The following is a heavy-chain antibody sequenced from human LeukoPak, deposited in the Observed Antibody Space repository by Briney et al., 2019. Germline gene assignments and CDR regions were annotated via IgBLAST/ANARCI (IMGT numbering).Heavy chain of an antibody. J-gene: IGHJ6*02. D-gene: IGHD3-10*01. Sequence: SETLSLTCTVSGGSIRSYYWSWIRQPPGKGLEWTGYIYYSGSTNYNPSLKSRVTISVDTSKNQFSLKLSSVTAADTAVYYCARDYYGSGKSYYYGMDAWGQGTTVTVSS. V-gene: IGHV4-59*12. CDR3: ARDYYGSGKSYYYGMDA. CDR2: IYYSGST. CDR1: GGSIRSYY.